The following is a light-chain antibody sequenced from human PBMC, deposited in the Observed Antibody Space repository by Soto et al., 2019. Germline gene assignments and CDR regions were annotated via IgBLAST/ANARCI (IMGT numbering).Light chain of an antibody. V-gene: IGKV1-5*03. CDR2: KAS. Sequence: DIQMTQSPSTLSAPVGDRVTITCRASQSISSWLAWYQQKPGKAPKLLIYKASSLESGVPSRFSGSGSGTEFTLTISSLQPDDFATYYCQQYNSYPSFGGGTQVEIK. CDR1: QSISSW. J-gene: IGKJ4*01. CDR3: QQYNSYPS.